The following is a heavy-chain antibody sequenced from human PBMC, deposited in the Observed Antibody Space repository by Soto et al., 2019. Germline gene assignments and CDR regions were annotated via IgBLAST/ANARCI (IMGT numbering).Heavy chain of an antibody. V-gene: IGHV3-30-3*01. CDR1: GFTFSSYA. D-gene: IGHD2-8*01. J-gene: IGHJ6*02. Sequence: PGGSLRLSCAASGFTFSSYAMHWVRQAPGKGLEWVAVISYDGSNKYYADSVKGRFTISRDNSKNTLYLQMNSLRAEDTAVYYCARDGMVYYGMDVWGQGTTVTVSS. CDR3: ARDGMVYYGMDV. CDR2: ISYDGSNK.